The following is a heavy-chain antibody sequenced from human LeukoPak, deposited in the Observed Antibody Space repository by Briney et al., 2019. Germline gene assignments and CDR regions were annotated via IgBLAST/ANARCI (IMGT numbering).Heavy chain of an antibody. J-gene: IGHJ4*01. D-gene: IGHD2-21*01. V-gene: IGHV1-18*01. CDR2: ISHYNGNT. Sequence: ASVKVSCKASGYIFINYGINWVRQAPGQGLEWMGWISHYNGNTNYAQKLQGRVTMTTDTSTSTAYMELRSLTSDDTAVYYCATHGTYCGGDCYSYFWGHGTLITVSS. CDR1: GYIFINYG. CDR3: ATHGTYCGGDCYSYF.